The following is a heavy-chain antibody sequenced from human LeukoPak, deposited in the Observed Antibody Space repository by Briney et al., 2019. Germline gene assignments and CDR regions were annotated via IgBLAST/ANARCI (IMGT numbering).Heavy chain of an antibody. J-gene: IGHJ4*02. CDR3: ARGVLMVYAIPNYFDY. V-gene: IGHV4-34*01. CDR1: GGSFSGYY. D-gene: IGHD2-8*01. Sequence: SETLSHTCAVYGGSFSGYYWSWIRQPPGKGLEWIGEINHSGSTNYNPSLKSRVTISVDTSKNQFSLKLSSVTAADTAVYYCARGVLMVYAIPNYFDYWGQGTLVTVSS. CDR2: INHSGST.